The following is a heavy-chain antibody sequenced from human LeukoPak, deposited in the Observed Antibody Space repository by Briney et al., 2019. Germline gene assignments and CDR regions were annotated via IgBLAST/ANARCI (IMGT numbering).Heavy chain of an antibody. D-gene: IGHD6-19*01. CDR2: ISWDGGSN. J-gene: IGHJ4*02. CDR3: AIIAVVGTKVGFDY. CDR1: GFTFDDYA. V-gene: IGHV3-43D*03. Sequence: PGGSLRLSCAASGFTFDDYAMHWVRQAPGKGLEWVSLISWDGGSNYYADSVKGRFTISRDNSKHSLYLQMNSLRAEDTALYYWAIIAVVGTKVGFDYGGQGTLVTVS.